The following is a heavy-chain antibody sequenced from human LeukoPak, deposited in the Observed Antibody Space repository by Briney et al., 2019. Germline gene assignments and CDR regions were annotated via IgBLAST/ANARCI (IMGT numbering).Heavy chain of an antibody. D-gene: IGHD2-15*01. Sequence: SVKVSCKASGGTFSSYAISWVRQAPRQGLEWMGRIIPILGIANYAQKFQGRVTITADKSTSTAYMELSSLRSEDTAVYYCARGIVVVVAATLEDYYFDYWGQGTLVTVSS. CDR3: ARGIVVVVAATLEDYYFDY. CDR1: GGTFSSYA. J-gene: IGHJ4*02. CDR2: IIPILGIA. V-gene: IGHV1-69*04.